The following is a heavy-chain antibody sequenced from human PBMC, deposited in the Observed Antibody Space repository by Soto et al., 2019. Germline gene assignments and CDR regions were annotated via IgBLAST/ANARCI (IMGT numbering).Heavy chain of an antibody. CDR2: INPDSGGT. V-gene: IGHV1-2*02. CDR3: AIRTGQLAIISEFDGDWFFEV. D-gene: IGHD2-2*01. J-gene: IGHJ2*01. CDR1: GYTFTSYG. Sequence: ASVKVSCKASGYTFTSYGIHWVRQAPGQGLEWVGWINPDSGGTNLAQRFQGRVTMTSDTSINTAYMELSSLRSDDTAVYYCAIRTGQLAIISEFDGDWFFEVWGRGTLVTVSS.